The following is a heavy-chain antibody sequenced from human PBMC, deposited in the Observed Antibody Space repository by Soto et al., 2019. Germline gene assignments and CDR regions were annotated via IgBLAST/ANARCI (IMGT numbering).Heavy chain of an antibody. CDR3: ARTPVSPEQHYYYYGMDV. J-gene: IGHJ6*02. CDR2: IIPIFGTA. D-gene: IGHD4-17*01. V-gene: IGHV1-69*13. CDR1: GGAFSSYA. Sequence: SVKVSCKASGGAFSSYAISWVRQAPGQGLEWMGGIIPIFGTANYAQKFQGRVTITADESTSTAYMELSSLRSEDTAVYYCARTPVSPEQHYYYYGMDVWGQGTTVTVSS.